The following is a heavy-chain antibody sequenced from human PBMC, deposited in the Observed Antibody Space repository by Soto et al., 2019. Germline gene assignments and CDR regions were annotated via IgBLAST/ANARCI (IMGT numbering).Heavy chain of an antibody. CDR1: GYTFTSYG. J-gene: IGHJ5*02. Sequence: GASVKVSCKASGYTFTSYGISWVRQAPGQGLEWMGWISAYNGNTNYAQKLQGRVTMTTDTSTSTAYMELRSLRSDDTAVYYCARSLYYYDSSGYYWFDPWGQGTLVTVSS. CDR2: ISAYNGNT. V-gene: IGHV1-18*01. D-gene: IGHD3-22*01. CDR3: ARSLYYYDSSGYYWFDP.